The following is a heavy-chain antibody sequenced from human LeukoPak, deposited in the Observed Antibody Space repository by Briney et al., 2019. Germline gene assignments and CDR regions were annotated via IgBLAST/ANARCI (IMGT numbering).Heavy chain of an antibody. D-gene: IGHD3-16*01. V-gene: IGHV4-59*01. CDR2: IYYSGST. Sequence: SETLSLTCTVSGGSISSYYWSWIRQPPGKGLEWIGYIYYSGSTTYNPSLKSRVTISVDTSKNQFSLKLSSVTAADTAVYYCARGIMMVGPWGQGTLVTVSP. CDR1: GGSISSYY. J-gene: IGHJ5*02. CDR3: ARGIMMVGP.